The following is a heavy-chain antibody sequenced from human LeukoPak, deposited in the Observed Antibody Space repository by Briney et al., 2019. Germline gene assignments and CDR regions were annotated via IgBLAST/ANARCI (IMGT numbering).Heavy chain of an antibody. CDR1: GFTFSSYS. Sequence: GGSLRLSCAASGFTFSSYSMNWVRQAPGKGLEWVSSISSSSSYIYYADSVKGGFTISRDNAKNSLYLQMNSLRAEDTAVYYCARDRPHRIAAAGTAHDYWGQGTLVTVSS. CDR3: ARDRPHRIAAAGTAHDY. J-gene: IGHJ4*02. D-gene: IGHD6-13*01. CDR2: ISSSSSYI. V-gene: IGHV3-21*01.